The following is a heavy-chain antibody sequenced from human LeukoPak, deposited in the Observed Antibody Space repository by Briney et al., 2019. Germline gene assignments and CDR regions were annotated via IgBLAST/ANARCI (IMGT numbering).Heavy chain of an antibody. D-gene: IGHD5-18*01. CDR3: ARDGYSFGHDIDY. Sequence: GGSLRLSCAASGFTFGSYWMHWVRHTPGKGVVWVSRIKGDGSSTSYADSVKGRFTISRDNAKNTLYLQMNSLRAEDTAVYYCARDGYSFGHDIDYWGQGTLVTVSS. CDR2: IKGDGSST. CDR1: GFTFGSYW. V-gene: IGHV3-74*01. J-gene: IGHJ4*02.